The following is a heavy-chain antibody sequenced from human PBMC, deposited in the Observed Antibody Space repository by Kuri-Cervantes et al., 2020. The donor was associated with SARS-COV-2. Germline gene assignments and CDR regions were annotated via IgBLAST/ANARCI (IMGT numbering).Heavy chain of an antibody. J-gene: IGHJ4*02. CDR3: ARIRGSGWYSDY. D-gene: IGHD6-19*01. V-gene: IGHV3-48*01. CDR1: GFTFDDYA. CDR2: ISESGATI. Sequence: GESLKISCAASGFTFDDYAMHWVRQAPGKGLEWVAYISESGATIYYADSVKGRFTISRDNSKNTVYLQMNSLRAEDTAVYYCARIRGSGWYSDYWGQGTLVTVSS.